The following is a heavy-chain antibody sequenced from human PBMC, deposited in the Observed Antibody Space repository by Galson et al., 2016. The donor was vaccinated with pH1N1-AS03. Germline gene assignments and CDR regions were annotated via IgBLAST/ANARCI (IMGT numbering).Heavy chain of an antibody. V-gene: IGHV4-59*01. CDR3: VRGGLGQVYGLDA. CDR2: IYYNGPA. Sequence: SETLSLTCTVSGGSITNYYWTWIRQPPGKGLEWIGYIYYNGPANYNPSLNSRVTISADTSKKQFFLNLTSVTAADTAVYKCVRGGLGQVYGLDAWGQGTTVIVSS. J-gene: IGHJ6*02. D-gene: IGHD3-16*01. CDR1: GGSITNYY.